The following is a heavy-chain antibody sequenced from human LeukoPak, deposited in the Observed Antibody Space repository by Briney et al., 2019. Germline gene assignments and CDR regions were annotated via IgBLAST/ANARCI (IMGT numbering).Heavy chain of an antibody. V-gene: IGHV1-46*01. CDR1: GYTFTSYY. J-gene: IGHJ4*02. CDR3: ARVALSDSSGYYYVNH. D-gene: IGHD3-22*01. Sequence: ASVKVSCKASGYTFTSYYMRWVRQAPGQGLEWMGIINPSGGSTSYAQKFQGRVTMTRDTSTSTVYMELSSLRSEDTAVYYCARVALSDSSGYYYVNHWGQGTLVTVSS. CDR2: INPSGGST.